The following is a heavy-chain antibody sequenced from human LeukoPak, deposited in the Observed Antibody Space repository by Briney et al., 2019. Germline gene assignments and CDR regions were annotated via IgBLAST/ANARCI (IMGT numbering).Heavy chain of an antibody. D-gene: IGHD4/OR15-4a*01. J-gene: IGHJ5*02. CDR3: VRGHYGASISKWFDP. CDR1: GGSFSGYY. V-gene: IGHV4-34*01. CDR2: INHSGST. Sequence: SETLSLTCAVYGGSFSGYYWSWIRQPPGKGLEWIGEINHSGSTNYNPSLKSRVTISVGTSKNQFFLQLRSVTTADTAVYYCVRGHYGASISKWFDPWGQGTQVIVSP.